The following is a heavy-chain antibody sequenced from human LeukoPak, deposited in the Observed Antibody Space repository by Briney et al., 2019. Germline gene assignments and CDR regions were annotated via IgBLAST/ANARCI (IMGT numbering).Heavy chain of an antibody. J-gene: IGHJ5*02. V-gene: IGHV4-30-4*07. CDR2: IYNSENT. Sequence: SETLSLTCAVSGASISSGGYSWSWIRQPPGKGLEWIGYIYNSENTHYNPSLKSRLTISVDTSKNQFSLKLSSVTAADTAVYYCARFLSSGWYRWFDPWGQGTLVTVSS. D-gene: IGHD6-19*01. CDR3: ARFLSSGWYRWFDP. CDR1: GASISSGGYS.